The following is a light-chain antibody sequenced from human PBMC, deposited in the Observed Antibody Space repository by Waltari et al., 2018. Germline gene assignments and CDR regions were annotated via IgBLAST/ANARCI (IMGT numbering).Light chain of an antibody. CDR2: RIN. CDR3: AAWDDSLTVR. V-gene: IGLV1-47*01. CDR1: SSNIGSNF. Sequence: QSVLTQPPSASGTPGQRVTISCSGSSSNIGSNFVCWYQHLPGTAPKLLIYRINQRPSGVPDRFSGSKSGTSASLTISGLRSEDEADYYCAAWDDSLTVRFGGGTKLTVL. J-gene: IGLJ3*02.